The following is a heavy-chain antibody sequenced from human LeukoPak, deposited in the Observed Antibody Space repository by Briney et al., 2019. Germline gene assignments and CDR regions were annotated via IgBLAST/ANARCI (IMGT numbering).Heavy chain of an antibody. V-gene: IGHV3-48*01. D-gene: IGHD1-26*01. CDR3: AKDGGTHFDH. J-gene: IGHJ4*02. Sequence: GGSLRLSCAASEFTFGRYWMSWVRQAPGKGLEWVSYISSSGTTISYAQSVKGRFTITRDNAQNSLTLHMNTLRADDTAVYYCAKDGGTHFDHWGQGTLVTVSS. CDR1: EFTFGRYW. CDR2: ISSSGTTI.